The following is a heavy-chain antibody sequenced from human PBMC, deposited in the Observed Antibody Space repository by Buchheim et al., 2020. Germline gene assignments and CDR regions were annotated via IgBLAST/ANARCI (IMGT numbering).Heavy chain of an antibody. D-gene: IGHD3/OR15-3a*01. V-gene: IGHV4-59*01. CDR3: ARDSFRTGPGCGFDP. Sequence: QVQLQESGPGLVKPSETLSLTCTVSGGSISDYYWSWIRQPPGKGLEWIGFVYYSGSTNYNSSLKSRVTISVDTSKNQFSLRLSSVTAADTAVYYCARDSFRTGPGCGFDPWGQGTL. CDR2: VYYSGST. CDR1: GGSISDYY. J-gene: IGHJ5*02.